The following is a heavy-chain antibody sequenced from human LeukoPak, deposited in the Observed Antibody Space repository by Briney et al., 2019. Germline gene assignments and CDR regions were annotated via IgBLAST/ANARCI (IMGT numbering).Heavy chain of an antibody. CDR2: MNPNSGNT. V-gene: IGHV1-8*01. CDR3: ARGDVFHWLREDY. CDR1: GYTFTSYD. J-gene: IGHJ4*02. D-gene: IGHD5-12*01. Sequence: ASVKVSCKASGYTFTSYDINWVRQAAGQGLEWMGWMNPNSGNTGYAQKFQGRVTMTRNTSISTAYMELSSLSSEDTAVYYCARGDVFHWLREDYWGQGTLVTVSS.